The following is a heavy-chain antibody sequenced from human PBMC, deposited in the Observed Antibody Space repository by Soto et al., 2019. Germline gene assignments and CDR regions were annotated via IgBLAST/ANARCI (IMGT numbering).Heavy chain of an antibody. J-gene: IGHJ6*02. CDR1: GLSFSTHA. Sequence: GGSLRLSCSVSGLSFSTHAMHWVRQAPGKGLEYVSSIHTKGDSTFYADSVKGRFTISRDNSKNTLYPQMNSLRIEDTAVYYCVKGRSTYSNRTNCGLWLDVWGQGTTVTVSS. D-gene: IGHD2-2*01. CDR2: IHTKGDST. V-gene: IGHV3-64D*06. CDR3: VKGRSTYSNRTNCGLWLDV.